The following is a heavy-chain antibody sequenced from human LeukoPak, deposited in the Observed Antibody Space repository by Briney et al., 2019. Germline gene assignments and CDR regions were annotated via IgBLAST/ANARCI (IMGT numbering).Heavy chain of an antibody. V-gene: IGHV4-34*01. CDR3: ARADPLSLRDFDWLRPQGISFGMDG. CDR1: GWSLSGYY. J-gene: IGHJ6*02. CDR2: MNHSGST. Sequence: PSETLSLTCAVYGWSLSGYYWSWIRQPPGKGLEWIGEMNHSGSTNYNPSLKSRVTILVDTSKNQFSLKLSSVTAADTAVYSCARADPLSLRDFDWLRPQGISFGMDGWGQGTTVTVSS. D-gene: IGHD3-9*01.